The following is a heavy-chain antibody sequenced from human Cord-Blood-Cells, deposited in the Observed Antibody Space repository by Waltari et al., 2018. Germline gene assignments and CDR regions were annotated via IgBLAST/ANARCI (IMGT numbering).Heavy chain of an antibody. V-gene: IGHV3-30*02. CDR2: IRYDGSNK. Sequence: QVQLVESGGGVVQPGGSLRLPCAASGFPFRSYGMHWVRPAPGKGLEWVAFIRYDGSNKYYADSVKGRFTISRDNSKNTLYLQMNSLRAEDTAVYYCASLEYSSSSTFDYWGQGTLVTVSS. J-gene: IGHJ4*02. CDR1: GFPFRSYG. D-gene: IGHD6-6*01. CDR3: ASLEYSSSSTFDY.